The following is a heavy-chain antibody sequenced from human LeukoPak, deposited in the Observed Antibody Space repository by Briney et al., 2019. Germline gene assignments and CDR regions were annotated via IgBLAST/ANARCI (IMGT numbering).Heavy chain of an antibody. Sequence: QAGGSLRLSCAASGFTFSNYVMQWVRQAPGKGLEWVALIAHDGSNKYYADSVKGRFTISRDDSKNTAYLQMNSLKTEDTAVYYCTARDCSSTSCQGDYYYYMDVWGKGTTVTVSS. CDR2: IAHDGSNK. CDR1: GFTFSNYV. V-gene: IGHV3-30*03. J-gene: IGHJ6*03. CDR3: TARDCSSTSCQGDYYYYMDV. D-gene: IGHD2-2*01.